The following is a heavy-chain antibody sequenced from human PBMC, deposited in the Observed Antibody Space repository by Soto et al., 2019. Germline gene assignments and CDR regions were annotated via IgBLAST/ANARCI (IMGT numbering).Heavy chain of an antibody. Sequence: GGSLRLSCAASGFTFSSYAMSWVRQAPGKGLEWVSAISGSGGSTYYADSVKGRFTISRDNSKNALYLQMNSLRAEDTAVYYCAKGGGFLDAPKMARTPEFDPWGQGTLVTVSS. V-gene: IGHV3-23*01. CDR1: GFTFSSYA. CDR3: AKGGGFLDAPKMARTPEFDP. D-gene: IGHD3-3*01. CDR2: ISGSGGST. J-gene: IGHJ5*02.